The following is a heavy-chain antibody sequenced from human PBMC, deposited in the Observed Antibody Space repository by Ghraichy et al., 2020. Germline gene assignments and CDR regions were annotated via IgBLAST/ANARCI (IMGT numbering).Heavy chain of an antibody. Sequence: GGSLRLSCAASGFSVRSNFMAWVRQAPGKGLEWVSVIYSGATTDYADSVKGRFTISRDNSRNTLFLQMNSLRAEDTAVYYCAKGGDSRGWYPKGPFDPWGQGTLVTVSS. CDR1: GFSVRSNF. D-gene: IGHD6-19*01. V-gene: IGHV3-53*01. CDR3: AKGGDSRGWYPKGPFDP. CDR2: IYSGATT. J-gene: IGHJ5*02.